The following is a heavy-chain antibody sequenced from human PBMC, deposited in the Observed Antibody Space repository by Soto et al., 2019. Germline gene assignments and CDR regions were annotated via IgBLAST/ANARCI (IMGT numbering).Heavy chain of an antibody. V-gene: IGHV3-30-3*01. CDR1: GLTFSRYA. J-gene: IGHJ6*02. Sequence: GVGLRHSCGASGLTFSRYAMHGFRQAPGKGLEWVAVISYDGSNKYYADSVKGRFTISRDNSKNTLYLQMNSLRAEDTAVYYCARGVRPATLIMYPATWALMDLCGQGTTVIVSS. CDR3: ARGVRPATLIMYPATWALMDL. CDR2: ISYDGSNK. D-gene: IGHD3-16*01.